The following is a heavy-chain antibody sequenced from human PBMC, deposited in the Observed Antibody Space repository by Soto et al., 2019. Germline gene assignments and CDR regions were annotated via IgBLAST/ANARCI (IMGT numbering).Heavy chain of an antibody. J-gene: IGHJ4*02. Sequence: QITLKESGPTLVRPTQTLTLTCTFSGFSLSTTGVAVAWIRQPPGEALEWLALIYWDDDKRYNSSLKSRLTIPXDTSRDQVVLAMTNMDPMDTATYFCAHSQRGPRDFWGPGILVTVSS. CDR3: AHSQRGPRDF. CDR1: GFSLSTTGVA. D-gene: IGHD5-12*01. CDR2: IYWDDDK. V-gene: IGHV2-5*02.